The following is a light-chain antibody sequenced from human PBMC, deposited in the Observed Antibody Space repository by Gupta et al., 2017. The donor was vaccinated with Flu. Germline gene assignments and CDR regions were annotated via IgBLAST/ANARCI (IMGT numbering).Light chain of an antibody. CDR3: SSYTSNSNYV. Sequence: KLMISEVSNRPSGVSSRFSGSKSGNTASLTISGLQAEDEADYYCSSYTSNSNYVFGTGTKVAVL. V-gene: IGLV2-14*01. J-gene: IGLJ1*01. CDR2: EVS.